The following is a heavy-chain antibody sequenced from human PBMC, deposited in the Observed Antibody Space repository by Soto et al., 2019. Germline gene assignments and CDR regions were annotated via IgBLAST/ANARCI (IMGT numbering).Heavy chain of an antibody. V-gene: IGHV1-46*01. CDR3: ARSGYSYGYPTNYYYGMDV. D-gene: IGHD5-18*01. Sequence: ASVKVSCKASGYTFTSYYMHWVRQAPGQGLEWMGIINPSGGSTSYAQKFQGRVTMTRDTSTSTVYMELSSLRSEDTAVYYCARSGYSYGYPTNYYYGMDVWGQGTTVTVSS. J-gene: IGHJ6*02. CDR1: GYTFTSYY. CDR2: INPSGGST.